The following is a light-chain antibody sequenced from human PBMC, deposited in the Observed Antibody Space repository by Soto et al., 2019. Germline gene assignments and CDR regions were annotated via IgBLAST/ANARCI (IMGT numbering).Light chain of an antibody. CDR2: DAS. CDR3: QHYNSYSLT. V-gene: IGKV1-5*01. CDR1: QSISSW. Sequence: GDSVTITCRASQSISSWLAWYQQKPGKAPKLLIYDASSLESGAPSRFSGSGSGTEFTLTISSLQPDDFATYYCQHYNSYSLTFGGGTKVDIK. J-gene: IGKJ4*01.